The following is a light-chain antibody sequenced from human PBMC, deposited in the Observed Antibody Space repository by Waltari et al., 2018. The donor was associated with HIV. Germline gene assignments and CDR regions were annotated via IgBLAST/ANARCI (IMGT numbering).Light chain of an antibody. CDR1: QTITNF. Sequence: DLQMTQSPSSLSASVGDRVTITCRTSQTITNFLNWYQQKPGKAPNLLIYAASSLQSGVPSRFSGSRSGTDFTLTISNLQPEDFATYYCQQSYTTPRTFGQGTKVEIK. J-gene: IGKJ1*01. CDR2: AAS. V-gene: IGKV1-39*01. CDR3: QQSYTTPRT.